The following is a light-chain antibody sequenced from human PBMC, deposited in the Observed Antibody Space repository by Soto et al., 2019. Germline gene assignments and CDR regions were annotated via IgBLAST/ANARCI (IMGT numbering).Light chain of an antibody. Sequence: EIVLTQSPGTLSLSPGERATLSCRASQSVSSSYLAWYQQKPGQAPRLLIYGASSSATGIPDRFSGSGSGTDFTLTISRLEPEDYAVYYCQESPRTFGQGTKVDIK. J-gene: IGKJ1*01. CDR3: QESPRT. CDR2: GAS. CDR1: QSVSSSY. V-gene: IGKV3-20*01.